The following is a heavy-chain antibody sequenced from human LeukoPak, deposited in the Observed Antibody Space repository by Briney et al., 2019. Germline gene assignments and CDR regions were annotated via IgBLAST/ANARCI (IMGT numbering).Heavy chain of an antibody. CDR3: ASIRSYGTY. D-gene: IGHD5-18*01. J-gene: IGHJ4*02. V-gene: IGHV4-39*01. CDR2: IYYSGST. Sequence: SETLSLACTVSGGSFCSSRDYWGGIGKPPGKGLEWIGSIYYSGSTYYNPSLKSRVTISVDTSKNQFSLKLSSVTAADTAVYYCASIRSYGTYWGQGTLVTVSS. CDR1: GGSFCSSRDY.